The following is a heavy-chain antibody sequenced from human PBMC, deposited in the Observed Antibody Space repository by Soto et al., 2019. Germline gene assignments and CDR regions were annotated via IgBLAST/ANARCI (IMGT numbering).Heavy chain of an antibody. J-gene: IGHJ4*02. CDR2: ISGGGGST. Sequence: PGGFLRLSCAASGFTFSSYSMSWVRQSPVNGLEWVSAISGGGGSTYYADSVKCRFIISRDNSKNTLYLQMNSLRAEDTAVYYCAKDSTKYYYDSSGYYKNDYWGQGTLVTVSS. V-gene: IGHV3-23*01. CDR3: AKDSTKYYYDSSGYYKNDY. D-gene: IGHD3-22*01. CDR1: GFTFSSYS.